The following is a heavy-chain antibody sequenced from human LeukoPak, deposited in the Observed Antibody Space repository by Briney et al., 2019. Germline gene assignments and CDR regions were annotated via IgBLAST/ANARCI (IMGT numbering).Heavy chain of an antibody. D-gene: IGHD1-26*01. CDR2: IYYSGST. CDR3: AGRPISGSYGPAGTLQIDY. V-gene: IGHV4-61*01. CDR1: GGSVSSGSYY. Sequence: PSETLSLTCTVSGGSVSSGSYYWSWIRQPPGKGLEWIGYIYYSGSTNYNPSLKSRVTISVDTSKNQFSLKLSSVTAADTAVYYCAGRPISGSYGPAGTLQIDYWGQGTLVTVSS. J-gene: IGHJ4*02.